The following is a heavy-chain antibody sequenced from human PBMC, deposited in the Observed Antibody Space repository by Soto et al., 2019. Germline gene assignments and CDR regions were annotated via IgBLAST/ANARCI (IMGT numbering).Heavy chain of an antibody. Sequence: GASVKVSCKASGYTFTTYAMHWVRQAPGQRLEWMGWINAANGNTKYSQKFQGRVTITRDTSASTAYMELSSLRSEDTAVYTCARSLMTPAMATFYYFDYWGQGTLVTVSS. CDR1: GYTFTTYA. J-gene: IGHJ4*02. V-gene: IGHV1-3*01. CDR2: INAANGNT. CDR3: ARSLMTPAMATFYYFDY. D-gene: IGHD5-18*01.